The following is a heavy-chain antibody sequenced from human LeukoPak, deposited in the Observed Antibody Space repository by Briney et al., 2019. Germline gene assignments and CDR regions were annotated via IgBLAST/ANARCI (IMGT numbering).Heavy chain of an antibody. V-gene: IGHV3-23*01. CDR2: ISGSGDYT. J-gene: IGHJ4*02. CDR3: AKRGMTGRSQYYFDR. Sequence: PGGSLRLSCAASGFTFSSYAMGWVRQAPGKGLEWVSSISGSGDYTYHADSVKGRFTISRDNSKNTLYLQMNSLRVEDTAKFYCAKRGMTGRSQYYFDRWGQGTLVTVSS. CDR1: GFTFSSYA. D-gene: IGHD3-9*01.